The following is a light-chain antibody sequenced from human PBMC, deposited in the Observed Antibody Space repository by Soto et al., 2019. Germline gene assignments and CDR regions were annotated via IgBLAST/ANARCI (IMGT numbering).Light chain of an antibody. J-gene: IGLJ3*02. CDR3: SSYARSGLWV. CDR1: SNDIGPYNY. V-gene: IGLV2-14*01. Sequence: QSALTQPASLSGSPGESITVSCTGTSNDIGPYNYVSWYQQHPGEAPKLLIYEVTNRPSGVSSRFSGSKSGYTASLTISGLQAEDEADYYCSSYARSGLWVFGGGTKLTVL. CDR2: EVT.